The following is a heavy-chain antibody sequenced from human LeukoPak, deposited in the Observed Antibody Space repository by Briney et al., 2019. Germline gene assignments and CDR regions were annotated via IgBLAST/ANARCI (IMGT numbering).Heavy chain of an antibody. J-gene: IGHJ6*03. V-gene: IGHV3-23*01. CDR1: GFTFSDYG. CDR2: ISSTGGTT. CDR3: AKNGDRGAYCSGGSCYPYYYYYMDV. Sequence: GGTLRLSCAASGFTFSDYGMSWVRQAPGKGLEWVSSISSTGGTTYYADSVKGRFTISRDNSKNTLFLQVNSLRAEDTAIYYCAKNGDRGAYCSGGSCYPYYYYYMDVWGKGTTVTISS. D-gene: IGHD2-15*01.